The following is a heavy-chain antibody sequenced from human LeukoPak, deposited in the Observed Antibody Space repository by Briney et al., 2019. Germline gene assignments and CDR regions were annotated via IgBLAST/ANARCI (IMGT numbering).Heavy chain of an antibody. J-gene: IGHJ4*02. D-gene: IGHD6-19*01. CDR3: ARDRLSSGWLTDF. CDR1: GFTLSSYS. CDR2: LSSSGAYI. Sequence: GGSLRLYCAASGFTLSSYSMNWVRQVPGKGLEWVSSLSSSGAYIYYADSVKGRFTISRDSADNSLYLQMDSLRVDDTAVYYCARDRLSSGWLTDFWGLGTLVSVSS. V-gene: IGHV3-21*01.